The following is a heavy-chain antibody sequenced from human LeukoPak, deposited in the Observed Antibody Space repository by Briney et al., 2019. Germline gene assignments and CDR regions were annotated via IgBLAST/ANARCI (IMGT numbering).Heavy chain of an antibody. V-gene: IGHV4-4*07. CDR1: GGSISSYY. Sequence: SETLSLTCTVSGGSISSYYWSWIRRPAGKGLEWIGRIYTSGSTNYNPSLKSPVTMSVDTSKNQFSLKLSSVTAADSAVYYCARDKSVDFWSGYYTLFDYWGQGTLVTVSS. D-gene: IGHD3-3*01. J-gene: IGHJ4*02. CDR3: ARDKSVDFWSGYYTLFDY. CDR2: IYTSGST.